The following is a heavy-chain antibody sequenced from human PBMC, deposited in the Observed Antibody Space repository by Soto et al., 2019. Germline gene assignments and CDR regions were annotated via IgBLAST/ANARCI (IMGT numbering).Heavy chain of an antibody. CDR1: GSTFSNAW. Sequence: EVQLVESGGDLVKPGGSLTLSCAASGSTFSNAWMSWVRQAPGKGLEWVGRIKSKTDGGTTDYAAPVKGRFTISRDDSKNMLYLYMSSLNTEATAMYYCSTYDYLWGSDRYRWASWGQGTLVTFSS. CDR2: IKSKTDGGTT. D-gene: IGHD3-16*02. CDR3: STYDYLWGSDRYRWAS. J-gene: IGHJ5*02. V-gene: IGHV3-15*01.